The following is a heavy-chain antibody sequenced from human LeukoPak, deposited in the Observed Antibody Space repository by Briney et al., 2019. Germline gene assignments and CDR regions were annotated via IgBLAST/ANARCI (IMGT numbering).Heavy chain of an antibody. V-gene: IGHV4-61*01. J-gene: IGHJ4*02. CDR3: ASLYSGYNWGIDY. D-gene: IGHD5-12*01. CDR2: IYYSGST. Sequence: SETLSLTCTVSGGAVTSGSYYWSWIRQPPGKGLEWIGFIYYSGSTSYNPSLESRVTMLVDTSKSQFSLRLNSVTAADTAVYYCASLYSGYNWGIDYWGQGTLVTVSS. CDR1: GGAVTSGSYY.